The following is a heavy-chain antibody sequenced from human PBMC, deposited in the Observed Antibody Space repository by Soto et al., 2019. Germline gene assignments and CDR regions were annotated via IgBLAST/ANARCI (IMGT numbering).Heavy chain of an antibody. D-gene: IGHD3-10*01. CDR1: GFTFSNYW. CDR3: VTPVHGSGRQPGWSAGFQH. CDR2: VSSHGGST. J-gene: IGHJ1*01. Sequence: PGGSLRLSCEATGFTFSNYWMSWVRQAPGKGLVYVSTVSSHGGSTYYADSVKGRFTISRDNSKNTLYLQMSSLRPEDTAVYYCVTPVHGSGRQPGWSAGFQHWGQGTLVTVSS. V-gene: IGHV3-64D*06.